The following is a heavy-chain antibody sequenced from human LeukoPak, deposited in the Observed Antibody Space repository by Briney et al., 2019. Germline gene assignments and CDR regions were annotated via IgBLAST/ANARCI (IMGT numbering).Heavy chain of an antibody. V-gene: IGHV4-59*01. CDR1: GGSISSYY. J-gene: IGHJ6*03. CDR2: IYYSGST. D-gene: IGHD1-14*01. Sequence: SETLSLTCTVSGGSISSYYWSWIRQPPGKGLEWIGYIYYSGSTNYNPSLKSRVTISVDTSKNQFSLKLSSVTAADTAVYYCASGPLYYYYMDVWGKGTTVTVSS. CDR3: ASGPLYYYYMDV.